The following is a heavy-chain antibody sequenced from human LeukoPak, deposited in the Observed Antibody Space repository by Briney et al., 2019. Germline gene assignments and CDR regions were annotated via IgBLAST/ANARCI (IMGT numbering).Heavy chain of an antibody. V-gene: IGHV3-30-3*01. CDR3: ARVEYSSGWYVYRVYYYGMDV. CDR1: GFTFSRYP. CDR2: ISYDGSNK. D-gene: IGHD6-19*01. Sequence: GGSLRLSCAASGFTFSRYPMHWVRQAPGKGLEWVAVISYDGSNKYYADSVKGRFTISRDNSKNTLYLQMNSLRAEDTAVYYCARVEYSSGWYVYRVYYYGMDVWGQGTTVTVSS. J-gene: IGHJ6*02.